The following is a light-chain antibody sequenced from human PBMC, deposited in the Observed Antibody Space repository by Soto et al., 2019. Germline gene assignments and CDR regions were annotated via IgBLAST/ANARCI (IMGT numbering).Light chain of an antibody. V-gene: IGKV3-20*01. CDR3: QQYGTSPIT. J-gene: IGKJ5*01. Sequence: EIVLTQSPCTLSLSPGERATLSCSASQSVTSSSLAWYQQKSGQAPRLLIYDASSGATGVPDRFSGSGSGTDFTLTISRLEPEDFAVYYCQQYGTSPITFGQGTRLEIK. CDR1: QSVTSSS. CDR2: DAS.